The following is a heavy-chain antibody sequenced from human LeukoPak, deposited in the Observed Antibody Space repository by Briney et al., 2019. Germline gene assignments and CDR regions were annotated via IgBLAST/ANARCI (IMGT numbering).Heavy chain of an antibody. V-gene: IGHV5-51*01. D-gene: IGHD2-15*01. J-gene: IGHJ3*02. Sequence: GESLKISCKGSGYRFTSYWIGWVRQMPGKGLEWMGIIYPDDSDTRYSPSFQGQVTISADKSISTAYLQWSSLKASDSAMYYCASPYCSGGICYSGAFDIWGQGTMVTVSS. CDR3: ASPYCSGGICYSGAFDI. CDR2: IYPDDSDT. CDR1: GYRFTSYW.